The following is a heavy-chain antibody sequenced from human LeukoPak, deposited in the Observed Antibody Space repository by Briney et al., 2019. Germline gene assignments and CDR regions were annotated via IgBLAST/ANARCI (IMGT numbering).Heavy chain of an antibody. CDR2: IYYSGNT. J-gene: IGHJ4*02. CDR3: ARYSSGWSYHFDY. Sequence: PSETLSLTCTVSGGSIRSYYWSWIRQPPGKGLEWIGYIYYSGNTNYNPSLKSRVTISVDTSKNQFSLKLSSVTAADTAVYYCARYSSGWSYHFDYWGQGILVTVSS. V-gene: IGHV4-59*01. CDR1: GGSIRSYY. D-gene: IGHD6-19*01.